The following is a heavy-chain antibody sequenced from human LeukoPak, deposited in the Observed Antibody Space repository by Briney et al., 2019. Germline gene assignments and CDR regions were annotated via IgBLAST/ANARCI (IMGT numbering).Heavy chain of an antibody. J-gene: IGHJ5*02. Sequence: ASVKVSCKASRYTFTSYDINWVRQATGQGLEWMGWMNPNSGNTGYAQKFQGRVTMTRNTSISTAYMELSSLRSEDTAVYYCARASSTRSWFDPWGQGTLVTVSS. CDR3: ARASSTRSWFDP. CDR2: MNPNSGNT. V-gene: IGHV1-8*01. D-gene: IGHD2-2*01. CDR1: RYTFTSYD.